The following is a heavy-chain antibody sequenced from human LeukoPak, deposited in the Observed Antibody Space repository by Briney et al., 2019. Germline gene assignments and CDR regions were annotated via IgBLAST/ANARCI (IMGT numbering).Heavy chain of an antibody. Sequence: LPGGSLRLSCAASGFTFSRHGMHWVRQAPGKGLEWVANIKHDGSEKNYVGSVKGRFTISRDNAKNSLYLQMNSLRAEDTAVYYCAKDLAPGSGGEIAVAGYWGQGTLVTVSS. CDR2: IKHDGSEK. CDR1: GFTFSRHG. V-gene: IGHV3-7*03. D-gene: IGHD6-19*01. J-gene: IGHJ4*02. CDR3: AKDLAPGSGGEIAVAGY.